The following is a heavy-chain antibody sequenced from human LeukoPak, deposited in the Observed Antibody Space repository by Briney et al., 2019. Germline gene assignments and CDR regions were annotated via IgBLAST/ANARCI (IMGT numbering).Heavy chain of an antibody. J-gene: IGHJ4*02. Sequence: SGTLSLTCTVSGGCISSYYWSWIRQPPGKGLEWIGYIYYSGSTNYNPSLKSRVTISVDTSKNQFSLKLSSVTAADTAVYYCARDLGGPLDYWGQGTLVTVSS. D-gene: IGHD2-15*01. CDR1: GGCISSYY. V-gene: IGHV4-59*01. CDR3: ARDLGGPLDY. CDR2: IYYSGST.